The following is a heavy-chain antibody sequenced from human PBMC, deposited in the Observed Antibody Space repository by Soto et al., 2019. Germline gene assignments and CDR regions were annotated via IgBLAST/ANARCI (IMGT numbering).Heavy chain of an antibody. CDR2: IWYDGSNK. CDR1: GFTFSSYG. J-gene: IGHJ4*02. CDR3: ERDSGADADFDY. D-gene: IGHD3-10*01. V-gene: IGHV3-33*01. Sequence: ESGGGVVQPGRSLRLSCAASGFTFSSYGMHWVRQAPGKGLEWVAVIWYDGSNKYYADSVKGRFTISRDNSKNTLYLQMNSLRAEDTAVYYCERDSGADADFDYWGQGTLVTVSS.